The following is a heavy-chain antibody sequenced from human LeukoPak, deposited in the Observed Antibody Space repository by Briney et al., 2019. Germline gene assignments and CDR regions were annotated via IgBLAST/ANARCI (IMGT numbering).Heavy chain of an antibody. V-gene: IGHV4-4*07. D-gene: IGHD5-12*01. J-gene: IGHJ6*03. CDR2: ISASGDT. CDR1: GGSISSYY. CDR3: ARGGGYDFYYYYMDV. Sequence: SETLSLTCTVSGGSISSYYWTWIRQSAGKGLEWIGRISASGDTRYNPSLKSRVTISVDTSKNQFSLKLSSVTAADTAVYYCARGGGYDFYYYYMDVWGKGTTVTISS.